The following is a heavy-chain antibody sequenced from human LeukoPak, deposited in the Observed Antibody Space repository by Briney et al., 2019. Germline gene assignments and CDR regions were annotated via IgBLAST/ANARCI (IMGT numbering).Heavy chain of an antibody. V-gene: IGHV4-4*07. Sequence: SETLSLTCTVSGGSISSYYWSWIRQPAGKELEWIGRIYSSGSTNYNPSFQSRVTMSLDTSQSQFSLKLSSVTAADTAVYYCAKVAVTGYNWFDPWGQGTLVTVSS. CDR3: AKVAVTGYNWFDP. D-gene: IGHD2-21*02. CDR2: IYSSGST. J-gene: IGHJ5*02. CDR1: GGSISSYY.